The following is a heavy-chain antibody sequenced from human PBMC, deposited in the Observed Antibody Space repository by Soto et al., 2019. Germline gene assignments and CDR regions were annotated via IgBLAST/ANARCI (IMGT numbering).Heavy chain of an antibody. V-gene: IGHV1-69*13. D-gene: IGHD3-22*01. Sequence: SVKVSCKASAGTFSSYGISWVRQAPGQGLEWMGGSIPIFGTANYAQKFQGRVTITADESTSTAYMELSSLRSEDTAVYYCARDPRLGSYDSSPSGVLDVWGQGTTVTVSS. CDR1: AGTFSSYG. CDR2: SIPIFGTA. J-gene: IGHJ6*02. CDR3: ARDPRLGSYDSSPSGVLDV.